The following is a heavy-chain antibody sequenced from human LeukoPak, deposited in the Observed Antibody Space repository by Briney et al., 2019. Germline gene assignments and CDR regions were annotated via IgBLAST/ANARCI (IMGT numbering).Heavy chain of an antibody. D-gene: IGHD6-13*01. CDR2: INPNSGGT. CDR1: RYTFTGYY. Sequence: ASVKVSCKASRYTFTGYYMHWVRQAPGQGLEWMGWINPNSGGTNYAQKFQGRVTMTRDTSISTAYMELSRLRSDDTAVYYCARVADSSSWSEIDYWGQGTLVTVSS. J-gene: IGHJ4*02. V-gene: IGHV1-2*02. CDR3: ARVADSSSWSEIDY.